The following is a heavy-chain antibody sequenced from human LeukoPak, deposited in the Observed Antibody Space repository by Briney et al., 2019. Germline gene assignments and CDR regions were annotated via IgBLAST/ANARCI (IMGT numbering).Heavy chain of an antibody. V-gene: IGHV1-18*01. CDR2: ISAYNGET. Sequence: GASVKVSCKASGYTFTSYGISWVRQAPGQGLEWLGWISAYNGETAYAQKFQGRVTVTTDTSTSTAYMELRSLRSDDTAVYYCARAAHTRAFDIWGQGTMVTVSS. J-gene: IGHJ3*02. D-gene: IGHD1-26*01. CDR1: GYTFTSYG. CDR3: ARAAHTRAFDI.